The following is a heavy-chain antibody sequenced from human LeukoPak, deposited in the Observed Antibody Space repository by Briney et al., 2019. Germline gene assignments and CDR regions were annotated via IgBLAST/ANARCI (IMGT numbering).Heavy chain of an antibody. D-gene: IGHD5-12*01. CDR3: ARESVASDAFDI. Sequence: GRSLRLSCAASGFTFSSYGMHWVRQAPGKGLEWVAVIWYDGSNKYYADSVKGRFTISRDNSKNTLYLQMNSLRAEDTAVYYCARESVASDAFDIWGQGTTVTVSS. J-gene: IGHJ3*02. CDR2: IWYDGSNK. V-gene: IGHV3-33*01. CDR1: GFTFSSYG.